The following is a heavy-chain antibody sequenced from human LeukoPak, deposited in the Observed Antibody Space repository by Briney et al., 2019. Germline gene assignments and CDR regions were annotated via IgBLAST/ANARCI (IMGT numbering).Heavy chain of an antibody. J-gene: IGHJ4*02. V-gene: IGHV1-2*02. CDR3: ARDYYGSGHFDY. CDR2: INPNSGGT. D-gene: IGHD3-10*01. CDR1: GYTFTGYY. Sequence: GASVTVSCKASGYTFTGYYMHWVRQAPGQGLEWMGWINPNSGGTNYAQKFQGRVTMTRDTSISTAYMELSRLRSDDTAVYYCARDYYGSGHFDYWGQGTLVTVSS.